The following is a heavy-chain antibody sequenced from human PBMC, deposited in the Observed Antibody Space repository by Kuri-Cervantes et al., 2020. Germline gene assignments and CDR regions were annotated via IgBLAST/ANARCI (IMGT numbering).Heavy chain of an antibody. CDR1: GGSFTGYY. CDR2: ITHSGST. V-gene: IGHV4-34*01. D-gene: IGHD3-3*01. Sequence: SETLSLTSAVYGGSFTGYYWSWIRQPPGKGLEWIGEITHSGSTNYHPSLKSRVTLSVDTSKNQFSLKLSSVTAADTAVYYCARGRGVKYDFWSGYHDDAFDIWGQGTMVTVSS. CDR3: ARGRGVKYDFWSGYHDDAFDI. J-gene: IGHJ3*02.